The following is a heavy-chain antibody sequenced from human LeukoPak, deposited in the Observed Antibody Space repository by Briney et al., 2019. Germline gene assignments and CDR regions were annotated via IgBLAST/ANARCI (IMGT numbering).Heavy chain of an antibody. CDR2: INPSRGST. J-gene: IGHJ4*02. CDR1: GYTFTSYY. Sequence: ASVKVSCKASGYTFTSYYIYWVRQAPGQGLEWMGIINPSRGSTNYAQKFQGRVTMTRDTSISTAYMELSRLRSDDTAVYYCARDFNYYGSGSYYSGEYYFDYWGQGTLVTVSS. V-gene: IGHV1-2*02. D-gene: IGHD3-10*01. CDR3: ARDFNYYGSGSYYSGEYYFDY.